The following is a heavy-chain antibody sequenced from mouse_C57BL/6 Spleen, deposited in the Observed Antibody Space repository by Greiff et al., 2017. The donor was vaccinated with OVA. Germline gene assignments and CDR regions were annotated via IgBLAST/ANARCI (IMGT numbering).Heavy chain of an antibody. CDR3: ARAGSSLYYYAMDY. CDR2: IYPGSGST. Sequence: QVQLQQPGAELVKPGASVKMSCKASGYTFTSYWITWVKQRPGQGLEWIGDIYPGSGSTNYNEKFKSKATLTVDTSSSTAYMQLSSLTSEYSSVYSCARAGSSLYYYAMDYWGQGTSVTVSS. J-gene: IGHJ4*01. CDR1: GYTFTSYW. V-gene: IGHV1-55*01. D-gene: IGHD1-1*01.